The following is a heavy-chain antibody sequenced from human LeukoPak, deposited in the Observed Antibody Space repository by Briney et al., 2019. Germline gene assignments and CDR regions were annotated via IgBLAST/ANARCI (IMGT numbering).Heavy chain of an antibody. J-gene: IGHJ4*02. CDR3: ARMTTGHDF. D-gene: IGHD4-17*01. Sequence: SDTLSLTCAVSGTSFSSYYWSWIRQPPGKGLEWIGEVNHSGYTNDNPSLKSRVTISVDTSKNQFSLRLRSVTAADTAVYFCARMTTGHDFWGQGTLVTVSS. CDR2: VNHSGYT. CDR1: GTSFSSYY. V-gene: IGHV4-34*01.